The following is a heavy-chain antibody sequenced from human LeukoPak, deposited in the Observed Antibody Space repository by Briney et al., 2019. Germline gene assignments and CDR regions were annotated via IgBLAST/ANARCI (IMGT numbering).Heavy chain of an antibody. CDR3: AREGLGYSYDY. D-gene: IGHD5-18*01. CDR1: GFTFSNYW. V-gene: IGHV3-74*01. J-gene: IGHJ4*02. CDR2: VHSDGSYT. Sequence: GGSLRLSCAASGFTFSNYWMHWVRQAPGKGLMWVSRVHSDGSYTNYADSVKGRFTISRDNAKSTLYLQMNSLRAADTAVYYCAREGLGYSYDYWGQGTLVTVSS.